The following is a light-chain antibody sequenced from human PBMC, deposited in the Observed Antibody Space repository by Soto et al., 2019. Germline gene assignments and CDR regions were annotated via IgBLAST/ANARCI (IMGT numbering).Light chain of an antibody. CDR3: SSHGGSNNPYV. J-gene: IGLJ1*01. V-gene: IGLV2-8*01. Sequence: QSALTQPPSASGSPGQSVAISCTGTSSDIGGYNFVSWYQQHPGKAPKLMIYDVTKRPSEVPDRFSGSKSGNTATLIVSGLQAEDEADYSCSSHGGSNNPYVFGPGTKLTVL. CDR2: DVT. CDR1: SSDIGGYNF.